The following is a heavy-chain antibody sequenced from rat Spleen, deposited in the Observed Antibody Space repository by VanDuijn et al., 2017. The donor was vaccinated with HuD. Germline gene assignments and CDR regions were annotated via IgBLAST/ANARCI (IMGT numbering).Heavy chain of an antibody. D-gene: IGHD5-1*01. CDR2: VTYDGSSF. J-gene: IGHJ3*01. V-gene: IGHV5S10*01. CDR3: TTDGQGARFAY. CDR1: GFTFSDYA. Sequence: EVQLVESGGGLVQPGNSLKLSCAASGFTFSDYAMAWVRQSPKKGLEWVATVTYDGSSFYYRDSVKGRFTISRDNAKSTLYLQMDSLRSEDTATYFCTTDGQGARFAYWGQGTLVTVSS.